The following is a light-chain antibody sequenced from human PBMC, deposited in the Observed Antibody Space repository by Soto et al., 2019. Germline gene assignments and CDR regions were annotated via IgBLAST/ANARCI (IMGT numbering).Light chain of an antibody. CDR1: QSISSW. CDR2: KAS. J-gene: IGKJ1*01. V-gene: IGKV1-5*03. CDR3: QQYNSYSRT. Sequence: DIQMTQSPSTLSASVGDRVTITCRASQSISSWLAWYQQKPGKAPKLLIYKASSLESGVPSRYSGSGSGTEVTLTISRLQPDDFATYYCQQYNSYSRTFGQGTKVEIK.